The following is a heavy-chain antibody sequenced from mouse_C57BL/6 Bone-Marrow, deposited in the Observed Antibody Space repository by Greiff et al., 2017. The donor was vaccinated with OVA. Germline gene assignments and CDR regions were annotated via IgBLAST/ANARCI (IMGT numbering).Heavy chain of an antibody. V-gene: IGHV1-81*01. Sequence: QVQLQQSGAELARPGASVKLSCKASGYTFTSYGISWVKQRTGQGLEWIGEIYPRSGNTYYNEKFKGKATLTVDKSSSTAYMELSSLTSEDSAVDCCARRSGSGQLCDYWGQGTTLTVSS. CDR3: ARRSGSGQLCDY. CDR1: GYTFTSYG. CDR2: IYPRSGNT. D-gene: IGHD1-3*01. J-gene: IGHJ2*01.